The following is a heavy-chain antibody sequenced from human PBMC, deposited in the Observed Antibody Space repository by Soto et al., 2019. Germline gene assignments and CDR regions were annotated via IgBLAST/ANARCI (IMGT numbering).Heavy chain of an antibody. CDR1: GGSITAFY. CDR3: ARTPPRYVPGVGDRPWYGMDV. Sequence: QVQLQQSGPGLLKPSETLSLTCTVSGGSITAFYWSWIRLTPGKGLEWIGHVHYSGNTNYNPSLKSRVTISEDTPRNEVSLQLRSVTAADTAVYYCARTPPRYVPGVGDRPWYGMDVWGQGTTVTVSS. V-gene: IGHV4-59*01. D-gene: IGHD1-26*01. J-gene: IGHJ6*02. CDR2: VHYSGNT.